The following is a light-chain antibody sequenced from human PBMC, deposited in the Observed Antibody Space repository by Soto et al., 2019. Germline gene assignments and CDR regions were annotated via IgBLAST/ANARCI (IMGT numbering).Light chain of an antibody. V-gene: IGKV4-1*01. CDR2: WAS. J-gene: IGKJ4*01. Sequence: DFVMTQSPESLAVSLGERATIHCKSSQTVLYSSTNKNYLAWYRQKPGQPPELLLYWASTRQSGVPDRFSGSGSGTEFALTISSLQAEDVAIYFCQQYYAYPLTFGGGTKVEI. CDR3: QQYYAYPLT. CDR1: QTVLYSSTNKNY.